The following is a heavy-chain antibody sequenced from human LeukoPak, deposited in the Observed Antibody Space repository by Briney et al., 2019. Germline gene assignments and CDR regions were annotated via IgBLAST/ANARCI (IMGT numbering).Heavy chain of an antibody. J-gene: IGHJ5*02. CDR3: ARGVRFGD. Sequence: GGSLRLSCAASGFTFSSHEMNWVRQAPGKGLEGVSDISSSGTTIYYADSVKGRFTISRDNAKNLLYLQMNSLRAEDAAVYYCARGVRFGDWGQGALVTVSS. D-gene: IGHD3-3*01. V-gene: IGHV3-48*03. CDR1: GFTFSSHE. CDR2: ISSSGTTI.